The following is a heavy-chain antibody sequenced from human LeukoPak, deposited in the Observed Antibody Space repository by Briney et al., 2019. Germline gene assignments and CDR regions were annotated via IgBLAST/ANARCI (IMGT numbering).Heavy chain of an antibody. CDR1: GFTFSSYG. Sequence: PGGSLRLSCAASGFTFSSYGMHWVRQAPGKGLEWVAFIRYDGSNKYYADSVKGRFTISRDNSKNTLYLQMNSLRAEDTALYYCAGHRTGYSSSWFDYWGQGTLVTVSS. CDR2: IRYDGSNK. J-gene: IGHJ4*02. CDR3: AGHRTGYSSSWFDY. V-gene: IGHV3-30*02. D-gene: IGHD6-13*01.